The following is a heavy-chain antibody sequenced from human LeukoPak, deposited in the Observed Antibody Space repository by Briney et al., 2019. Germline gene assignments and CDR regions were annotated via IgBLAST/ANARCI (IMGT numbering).Heavy chain of an antibody. Sequence: SETLSLTCTVSGGSISSSSYYWGWIRQPPGKGPEWIGSIYYSGSTYYNPSLKSRVTISVDTSKNQFSLKLSSVTAADTAVYYCARRPHSGWSDYWGQGTLVTVSS. CDR2: IYYSGST. V-gene: IGHV4-39*01. CDR1: GGSISSSSYY. D-gene: IGHD6-19*01. J-gene: IGHJ4*02. CDR3: ARRPHSGWSDY.